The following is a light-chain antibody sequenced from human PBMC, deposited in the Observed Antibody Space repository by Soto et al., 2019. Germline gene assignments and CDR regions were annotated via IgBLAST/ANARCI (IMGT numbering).Light chain of an antibody. Sequence: DIQMTQSPSSLSASVRDRVTITCRASQGISNYLAWYQQKPGKVPKLLIYAASTLQSGVPARFSGSGSGTDFTLTISSLEPEDVATYYCQKYDSAPWTFGQGTKVEIK. J-gene: IGKJ1*01. CDR2: AAS. V-gene: IGKV1-27*01. CDR3: QKYDSAPWT. CDR1: QGISNY.